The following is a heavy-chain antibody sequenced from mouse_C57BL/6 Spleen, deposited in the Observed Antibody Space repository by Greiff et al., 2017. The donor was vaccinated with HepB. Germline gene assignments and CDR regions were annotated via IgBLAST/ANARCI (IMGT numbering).Heavy chain of an antibody. CDR2: IYPGSGST. Sequence: VQLQQSGAELVKPGASVKMSCKASGYTFTSYWITWVKQRPGQGLEWIGDIYPGSGSTNYNEKFKSKATLTVDTSSSTAYMQLSSLTSEDSAVYYCARYNYYGSSLDVWGTGTTVTVSS. CDR3: ARYNYYGSSLDV. D-gene: IGHD1-1*01. CDR1: GYTFTSYW. V-gene: IGHV1-55*01. J-gene: IGHJ1*03.